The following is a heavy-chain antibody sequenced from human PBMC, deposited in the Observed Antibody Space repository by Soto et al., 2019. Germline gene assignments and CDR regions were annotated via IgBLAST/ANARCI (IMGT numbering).Heavy chain of an antibody. CDR1: GYTFTSDY. Sequence: QVHLVQSGAEVKKPGASVKVSCKASGYTFTSDYIHWVRQAPGQGLEWMGKISTSGGSTSYAQKFQGRVTMTRDTSTSTVYMELSSMGSEDTAVYYCGREEKCLLSLGWPQPNTHNWFDPWGQGTLVTVSS. J-gene: IGHJ5*02. CDR3: GREEKCLLSLGWPQPNTHNWFDP. V-gene: IGHV1-46*03. CDR2: ISTSGGST. D-gene: IGHD3-10*01.